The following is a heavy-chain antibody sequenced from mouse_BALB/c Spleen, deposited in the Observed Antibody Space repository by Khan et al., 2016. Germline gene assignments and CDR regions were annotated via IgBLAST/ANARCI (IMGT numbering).Heavy chain of an antibody. CDR2: INPSSGYT. V-gene: IGHV1-4*01. J-gene: IGHJ2*01. CDR1: GYTFTIYT. D-gene: IGHD1-3*01. Sequence: QVQLQQSGAELARPGASVKMSCKASGYTFTIYTMHWVKQRPGQGLEWIGYINPSSGYTNYNQKFKDKATLTADKSSNTAYMQLSSLTSEDSAVYYGARSRRMSDNYFFDYWGQGTTLTVSS. CDR3: ARSRRMSDNYFFDY.